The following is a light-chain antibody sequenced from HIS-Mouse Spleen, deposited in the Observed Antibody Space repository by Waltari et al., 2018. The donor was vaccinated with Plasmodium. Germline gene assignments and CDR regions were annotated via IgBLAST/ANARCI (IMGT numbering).Light chain of an antibody. J-gene: IGLJ1*01. CDR1: ALPKQY. CDR2: KDS. Sequence: SYELTHPPSVSVSPGQTARITCPGDALPKQYAYWYQQKPGQAPVLVIYKDSERPSGIPERFSGSSSGTTVTLTISGVQAEDEADYYCCSYAGSSTYVFGTGTKVTVL. V-gene: IGLV3-25*03. CDR3: CSYAGSSTYV.